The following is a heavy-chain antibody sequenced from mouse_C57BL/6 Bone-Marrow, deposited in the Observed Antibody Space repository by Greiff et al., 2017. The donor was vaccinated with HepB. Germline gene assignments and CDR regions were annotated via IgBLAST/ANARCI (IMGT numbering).Heavy chain of an antibody. CDR1: GFTFSNYW. CDR3: TAGTVGNYFDY. V-gene: IGHV6-3*01. CDR2: IRLKSDNYAT. D-gene: IGHD1-1*01. J-gene: IGHJ2*01. Sequence: GGSMKLSCVASGFTFSNYWMNWVRQSPEKGLEWVAQIRLKSDNYATHYAESVKGRFTISRDDSKSSVYLQMNNLRAEDTGIYYCTAGTVGNYFDYWGQGTTLTVSS.